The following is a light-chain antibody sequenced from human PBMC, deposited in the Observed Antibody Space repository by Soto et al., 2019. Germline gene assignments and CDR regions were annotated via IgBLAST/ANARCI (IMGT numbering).Light chain of an antibody. CDR1: SSDIGSNT. J-gene: IGLJ3*02. CDR3: TAWDGSLKVRV. V-gene: IGLV1-44*01. CDR2: RDN. Sequence: QSVLTQPPSASGTPGQRVTISCSGSSSDIGSNTVNWYQQLPGSAPKLLIYRDNQRPSGIPDRFSGSKSGTSASLDISGLQSEDEADYYCTAWDGSLKVRVFGGGTKLTVL.